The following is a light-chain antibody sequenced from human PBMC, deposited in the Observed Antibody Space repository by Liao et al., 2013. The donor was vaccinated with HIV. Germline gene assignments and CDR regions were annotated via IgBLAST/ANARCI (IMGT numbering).Light chain of an antibody. Sequence: SYELTQPPSVSVAPGKAARITCGGDNIGSHSVHWYQQKPGQAPVLVISYDSERPSGISERFSGSNSGNTATLTISRVEAGDEADFYCQVWDSNSGHVVFGGGTKVTVL. CDR2: YDS. CDR3: QVWDSNSGHVV. V-gene: IGLV3-21*04. CDR1: NIGSHS. J-gene: IGLJ2*01.